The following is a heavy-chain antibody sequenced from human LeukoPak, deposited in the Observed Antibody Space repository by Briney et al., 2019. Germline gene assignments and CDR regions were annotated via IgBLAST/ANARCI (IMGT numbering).Heavy chain of an antibody. CDR1: GFTFSSYW. Sequence: GGSLRLSCAASGFTFSSYWMHWVRQAPGKGLVWVSRINSDGSSTSYADSVKGRFTISRDNAENTLYLQMNSLRAEDTAVYYCARDRPYCSGGSCYSRGWFDPWGQGTLVTVSS. J-gene: IGHJ5*02. V-gene: IGHV3-74*01. CDR3: ARDRPYCSGGSCYSRGWFDP. D-gene: IGHD2-15*01. CDR2: INSDGSST.